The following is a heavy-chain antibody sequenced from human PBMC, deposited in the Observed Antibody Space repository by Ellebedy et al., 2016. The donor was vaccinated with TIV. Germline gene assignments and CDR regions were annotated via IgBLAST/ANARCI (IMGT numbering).Heavy chain of an antibody. CDR2: TSAYNGDT. V-gene: IGHV1-18*01. CDR1: GYTFTSYG. D-gene: IGHD2/OR15-2a*01. Sequence: ASVKVSCKASGYTFTSYGISWVRQAPGHGLEWMGWTSAYNGDTNYAQKFQGRVTMTTDTFTTTAYMELRSLTSDDTAVYYCARGFYEKFDPWGQGTLVTVSS. CDR3: ARGFYEKFDP. J-gene: IGHJ5*02.